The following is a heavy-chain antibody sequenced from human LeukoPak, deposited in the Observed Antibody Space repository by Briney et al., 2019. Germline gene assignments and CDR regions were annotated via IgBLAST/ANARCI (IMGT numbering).Heavy chain of an antibody. CDR2: IHYSGST. CDR3: AREEVGVTTGKWFAP. J-gene: IGHJ5*02. Sequence: SETLSLTCAVSGGSIRPYFWNWIRQPPGKGLEWIGNIHYSGSTNYNPSLKRRVAISVDTSKNQFSLQLTSLTAADTAVYYCAREEVGVTTGKWFAPWGQGTLVTVSS. CDR1: GGSIRPYF. V-gene: IGHV4-59*01. D-gene: IGHD1-26*01.